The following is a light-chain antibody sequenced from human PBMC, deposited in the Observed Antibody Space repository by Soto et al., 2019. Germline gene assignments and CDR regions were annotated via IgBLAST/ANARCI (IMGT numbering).Light chain of an antibody. CDR2: DVS. CDR1: GSDVGGYRY. CDR3: DSYTSSSSYV. V-gene: IGLV2-14*01. Sequence: QSVLTQPASVSGSPGQSITISCTGTGSDVGGYRYVSWYHQHPGKAPKLMIYDVSNRPSGVSDRFSGSKSGNTASLTISGLQSEDEADYYCDSYTSSSSYVFGTGTKVTVL. J-gene: IGLJ1*01.